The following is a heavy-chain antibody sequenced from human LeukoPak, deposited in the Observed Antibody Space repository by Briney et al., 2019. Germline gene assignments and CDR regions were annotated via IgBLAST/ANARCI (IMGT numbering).Heavy chain of an antibody. V-gene: IGHV3-7*03. Sequence: GGSLRLSCAASGFSFSSYWMSWVRQAPGKGLEWVASINHNGNVNYYVDSVKGRFTISRDNAKNSLYLQMSNLRAEDTAVYFCARGGGLDVWGQGATVTVSS. J-gene: IGHJ6*02. D-gene: IGHD3-16*01. CDR1: GFSFSSYW. CDR2: INHNGNVN. CDR3: ARGGGLDV.